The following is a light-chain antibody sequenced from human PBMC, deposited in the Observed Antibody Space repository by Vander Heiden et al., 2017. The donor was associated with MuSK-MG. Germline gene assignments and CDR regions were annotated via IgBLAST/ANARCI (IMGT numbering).Light chain of an antibody. V-gene: IGLV3-1*01. Sequence: SSELTPPPSVSVSPGPTASLTCSGEKLGDKYAGWEQQKQGQAPVLVIYQDSKRPSGSPERCSGSNSGNTATLTISGTQAMDEADYYCQAWDSSTAIFGTGTKVTVL. CDR1: KLGDKY. CDR2: QDS. CDR3: QAWDSSTAI. J-gene: IGLJ1*01.